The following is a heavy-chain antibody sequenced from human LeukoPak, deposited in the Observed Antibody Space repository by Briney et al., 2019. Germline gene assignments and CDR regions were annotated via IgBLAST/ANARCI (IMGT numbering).Heavy chain of an antibody. CDR2: ISWDGGST. D-gene: IGHD3-10*01. CDR1: GFTFDDYS. Sequence: GGSLRLSCAASGFTFDDYSMHWVRQAPGKGLEWVSLISWDGGSTYYADSVKGRFTISRDNSKNSLYLQMNSLRTEDTALYYCAKGDGSGSYYGPFCSIWGQGTLVTVSS. V-gene: IGHV3-43*01. J-gene: IGHJ4*02. CDR3: AKGDGSGSYYGPFCSI.